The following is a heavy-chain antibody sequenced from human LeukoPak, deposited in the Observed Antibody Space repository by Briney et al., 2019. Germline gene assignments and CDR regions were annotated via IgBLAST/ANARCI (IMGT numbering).Heavy chain of an antibody. CDR2: ISSDGNDK. CDR3: TTKVIRGNSGDDYDD. Sequence: GGSLGLSCAASGFTVINYAMSWVRQAPGKGLEWVALISSDGNDKLYGDSVKGRFTISRDDSKSTLYLQVNSLRAEDTAVYYCTTKVIRGNSGDDYDDWGQGTLVTVSS. D-gene: IGHD5-12*01. V-gene: IGHV3-30*03. CDR1: GFTVINYA. J-gene: IGHJ4*02.